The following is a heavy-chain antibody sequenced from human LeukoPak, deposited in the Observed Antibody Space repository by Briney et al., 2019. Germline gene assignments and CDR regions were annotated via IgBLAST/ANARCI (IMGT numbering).Heavy chain of an antibody. CDR2: ISSSSSTI. CDR1: GFTFSSYS. J-gene: IGHJ4*02. V-gene: IGHV3-48*02. D-gene: IGHD3-22*01. CDR3: ARGYYYDSSGYYYGFDY. Sequence: GGSPRLSCAASGFTFSSYSMNWVRQAPGKGLEWVSYISSSSSTIYYADSVKGRFTISRDNAKNSLYLQMNSLRDEDTAVYYCARGYYYDSSGYYYGFDYWGQGTLVTVSS.